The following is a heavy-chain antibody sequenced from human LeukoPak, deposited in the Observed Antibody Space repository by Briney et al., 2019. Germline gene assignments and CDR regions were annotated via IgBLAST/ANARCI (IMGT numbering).Heavy chain of an antibody. CDR3: ARFSPRAMGNYLDF. V-gene: IGHV4-39*07. CDR1: GGSISSSSYY. J-gene: IGHJ4*02. Sequence: PSETLSLTCTVSGGSISSSSYYWGWIRQPPGKGLEWIGSIYYSGRTYYNPSLKSRVTISVDTSKNQFSLKLSSVTAADTAVYYCARFSPRAMGNYLDFWGQGTLVTVSS. D-gene: IGHD7-27*01. CDR2: IYYSGRT.